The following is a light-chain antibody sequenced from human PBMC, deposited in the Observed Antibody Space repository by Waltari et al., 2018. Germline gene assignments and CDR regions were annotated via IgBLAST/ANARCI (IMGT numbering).Light chain of an antibody. J-gene: IGLJ2*01. CDR2: EGT. Sequence: QSSLTQPASLPGSHGQSIGIACLGSSNDIGSYHLVLWYQQHPGKAPKLIIYEGTRRPSGVSDRFSGSRSGNAASLTISGLQTEDEADYYCCSYAGRTTFVLLGGGTKLTVL. V-gene: IGLV2-23*03. CDR1: SNDIGSYHL. CDR3: CSYAGRTTFVL.